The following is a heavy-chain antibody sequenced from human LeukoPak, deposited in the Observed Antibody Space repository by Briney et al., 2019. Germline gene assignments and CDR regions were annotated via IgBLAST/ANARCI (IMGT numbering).Heavy chain of an antibody. CDR3: ARGGHYYGSGEPFDP. CDR1: GFTFSSYA. CDR2: ISSSGSTI. J-gene: IGHJ5*02. Sequence: GGSLRLSCAASGFTFSSYAMSWVRQAPGKGLEWVSYISSSGSTIYYADSVKGRFTISRDNAKNSLYLQMNSLRAEDTAVYYCARGGHYYGSGEPFDPWGQGTLVTVSS. V-gene: IGHV3-48*03. D-gene: IGHD3-10*01.